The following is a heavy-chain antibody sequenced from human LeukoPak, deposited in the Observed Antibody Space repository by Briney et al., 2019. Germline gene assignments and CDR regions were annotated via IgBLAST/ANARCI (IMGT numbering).Heavy chain of an antibody. CDR2: INPNSGDT. D-gene: IGHD1-26*01. CDR1: GYTFSGDY. Sequence: ASVKVSCKASGYTFSGDYMHWVRQAPGQGLEWMGWINPNSGDTHYAQNFQGRVTMTRDTSISTAYMEVSRLTSNDTAVYYCAENRGSERTFDIWGQGTMVTVSS. V-gene: IGHV1-2*02. CDR3: AENRGSERTFDI. J-gene: IGHJ3*02.